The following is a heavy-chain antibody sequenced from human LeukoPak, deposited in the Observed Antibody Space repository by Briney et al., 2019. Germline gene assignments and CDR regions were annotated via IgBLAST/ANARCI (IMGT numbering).Heavy chain of an antibody. CDR3: ARVAGSGRLLD. V-gene: IGHV3-30-3*01. D-gene: IGHD6-19*01. Sequence: GRSLRLSCAASGFTFSSYAMHWVRQAPGKGLEWVAVISYDGSNKYYADSVKGRFTISRDNSKNTLYLQMNSLRAEDTAVYYCARVAGSGRLLDWGQGTLVTVSS. J-gene: IGHJ4*02. CDR2: ISYDGSNK. CDR1: GFTFSSYA.